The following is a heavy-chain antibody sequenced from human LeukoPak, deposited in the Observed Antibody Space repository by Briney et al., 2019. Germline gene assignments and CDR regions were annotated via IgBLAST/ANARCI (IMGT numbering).Heavy chain of an antibody. CDR3: ARRGDGYSIDN. CDR1: GYSFTNYW. Sequence: GESLKISCNVSGYSFTNYWIGWVRQLPGKGLEWVAVIYPGVSDSSYSPSFQGHVTISVDKSINTAYLHWSSLKASDTAMYYCARRGDGYSIDNWGQGTLVTVSS. CDR2: IYPGVSDS. V-gene: IGHV5-51*01. J-gene: IGHJ4*02. D-gene: IGHD5-24*01.